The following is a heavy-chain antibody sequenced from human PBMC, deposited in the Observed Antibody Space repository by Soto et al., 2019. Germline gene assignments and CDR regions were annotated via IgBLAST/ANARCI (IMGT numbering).Heavy chain of an antibody. J-gene: IGHJ4*02. CDR3: ARGAYCTGGTCYAGSVGY. V-gene: IGHV1-18*01. D-gene: IGHD2-15*01. CDR2: ITAYNDT. CDR1: GYTFTSYG. Sequence: QVQLVQSGAEVKKPGASVKVSCKASGYTFTSYGITWVRQAPGQGLEWMGWITAYNDTNYAQRLQGRVTMTTDTSTXDXXMELKSLRSDDTAVYYCARGAYCTGGTCYAGSVGYWGQGTLLTVSS.